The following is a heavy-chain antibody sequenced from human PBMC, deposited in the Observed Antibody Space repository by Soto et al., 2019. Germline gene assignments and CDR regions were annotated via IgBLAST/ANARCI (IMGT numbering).Heavy chain of an antibody. CDR1: GGPFSSYT. V-gene: IGHV1-69*02. CDR2: IIPFLDIT. J-gene: IGHJ4*02. Sequence: QVQLVQSGAEVKKPGSSVKVSCKASGGPFSSYTISWVRQAPGQGLEWMGRIIPFLDITHYAQKFQGRVTIAADKSTSTAYMELSSLRLEDTAVYYCASTTGGVIDYWGQGTLVTVSS. D-gene: IGHD1-1*01. CDR3: ASTTGGVIDY.